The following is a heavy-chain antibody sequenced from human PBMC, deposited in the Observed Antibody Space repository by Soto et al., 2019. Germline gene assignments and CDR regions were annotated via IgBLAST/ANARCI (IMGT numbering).Heavy chain of an antibody. V-gene: IGHV5-51*01. CDR3: ARHNQDLWSGYLAPKHWFDP. Sequence: GESLKISCKGSGYSFTSYWIGWVRQMPGKGLEWMGIIYPGDSDTRYSPSFQGQVTISADKSISTAYLQWSSLKASDTAMYYCARHNQDLWSGYLAPKHWFDPWGQGTLVTVSS. D-gene: IGHD3-3*01. CDR2: IYPGDSDT. CDR1: GYSFTSYW. J-gene: IGHJ5*02.